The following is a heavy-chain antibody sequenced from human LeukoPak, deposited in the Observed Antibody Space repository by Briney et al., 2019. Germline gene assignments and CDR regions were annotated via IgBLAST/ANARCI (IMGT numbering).Heavy chain of an antibody. CDR3: ARDIVAGTGFDP. CDR2: ISISSSYI. D-gene: IGHD6-19*01. CDR1: GFTFSSCS. J-gene: IGHJ5*02. V-gene: IGHV3-21*01. Sequence: GGSLRLSCAASGFTFSSCSMNWVRQARGKGLEGVSSISISSSYIYYADSVKGRFTISRDNAKNSLYLQMNSLRAEDTAVYYCARDIVAGTGFDPWGQGTLVTVSS.